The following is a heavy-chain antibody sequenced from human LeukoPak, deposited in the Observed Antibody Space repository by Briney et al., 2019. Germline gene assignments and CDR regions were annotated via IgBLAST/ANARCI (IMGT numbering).Heavy chain of an antibody. Sequence: GSGPTLVKPSQTLTLTCTFSGFSLRTRGMCVGWIRQPPGKALEWLSLIDWDDDKYYSTSLKTSLTISKDTSKNQVVLTMTNMDPVDTATYYCARSPYVDTAMVTLAFDYWGQGTLVTVPS. CDR1: GFSLRTRGMC. D-gene: IGHD5-18*01. CDR3: ARSPYVDTAMVTLAFDY. V-gene: IGHV2-70*01. J-gene: IGHJ4*02. CDR2: IDWDDDK.